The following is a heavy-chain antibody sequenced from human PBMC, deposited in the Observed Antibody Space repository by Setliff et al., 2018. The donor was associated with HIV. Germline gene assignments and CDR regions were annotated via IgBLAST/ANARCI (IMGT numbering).Heavy chain of an antibody. CDR3: AKGGYYDSTGYYYYYLYYLDE. D-gene: IGHD3-22*01. V-gene: IGHV1-69*13. CDR1: GYTFISYY. Sequence: GASVKVSCKASGYTFISYYIHWVRQAPGQGLEWMGGVIPIFGTANYAQKFQGRVTITADESTSTAYMELSSLRSEDTAVYYCAKGGYYDSTGYYYYYLYYLDEWGKGTTVTVSS. J-gene: IGHJ6*03. CDR2: VIPIFGTA.